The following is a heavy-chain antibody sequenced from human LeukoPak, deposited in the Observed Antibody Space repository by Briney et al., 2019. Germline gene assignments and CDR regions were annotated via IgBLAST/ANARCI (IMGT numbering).Heavy chain of an antibody. V-gene: IGHV3-30*02. Sequence: GGSLRLSCAASGFTFSGYGMHWVRQAPGKGLEWVAFIRYDGSNKYYADSVKGRFTISRDNSKNTLYVQMNSLRAEDTAVYYCAKDDSRSWSAFDYWGQGTLVTVSS. CDR1: GFTFSGYG. J-gene: IGHJ4*02. D-gene: IGHD6-13*01. CDR2: IRYDGSNK. CDR3: AKDDSRSWSAFDY.